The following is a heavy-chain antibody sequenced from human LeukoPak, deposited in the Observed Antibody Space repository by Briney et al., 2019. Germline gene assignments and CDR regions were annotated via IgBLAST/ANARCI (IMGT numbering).Heavy chain of an antibody. CDR1: GYTFTCYY. CDR2: INPNSGGT. CDR3: ARDKVDSGSYRNWFDP. Sequence: ASVKVSCKASGYTFTCYYMHWVRQAPGQGREWMGWINPNSGGTNYAQKFQGRVTMTRDTSISTAYMELSRLRSDDTAMYYCARDKVDSGSYRNWFDPWGQGTLVTVSS. J-gene: IGHJ5*02. V-gene: IGHV1-2*02. D-gene: IGHD1-26*01.